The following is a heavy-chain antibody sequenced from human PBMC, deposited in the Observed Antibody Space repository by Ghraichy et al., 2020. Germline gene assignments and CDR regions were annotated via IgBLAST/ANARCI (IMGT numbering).Heavy chain of an antibody. CDR2: INPNSGGT. Sequence: ASVKVSCKASGYTFTGYYMHWVRQAPGQGLEWMGWINPNSGGTNYAQKFQGRVTMTRDTSISTAYMELSRLRSDDTAVYYCARPPGYCIVGATCKARDNWFDPWGQGTLVTVSS. CDR1: GYTFTGYY. D-gene: IGHD1-26*01. J-gene: IGHJ5*02. V-gene: IGHV1-2*02. CDR3: ARPPGYCIVGATCKARDNWFDP.